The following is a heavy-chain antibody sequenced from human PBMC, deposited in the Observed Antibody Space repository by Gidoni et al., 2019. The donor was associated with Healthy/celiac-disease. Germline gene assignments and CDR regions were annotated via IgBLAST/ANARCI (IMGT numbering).Heavy chain of an antibody. J-gene: IGHJ4*02. CDR2: INHSGST. D-gene: IGHD6-13*01. V-gene: IGHV4-34*01. CDR1: GGSFSGYY. CDR3: ARVPSSSLETLDY. Sequence: QVQLQQWGAGLLKPSETLSLTCAVYGGSFSGYYWSGIRQPPGKGLDWIGEINHSGSTNYNPSLKSRVTISVDTSKNQFSLKLSSVTAADTAVYYCARVPSSSLETLDYWGQGTLVTVSS.